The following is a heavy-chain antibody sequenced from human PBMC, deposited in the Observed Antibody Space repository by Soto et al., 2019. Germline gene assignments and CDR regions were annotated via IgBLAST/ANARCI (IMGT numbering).Heavy chain of an antibody. CDR1: GFTFSSYS. J-gene: IGHJ4*02. V-gene: IGHV3-21*01. CDR3: ARVPVLRYCSGGSCYFRPYYFDY. Sequence: SGGSLRLSCAASGFTFSSYSMNWVRQAPGKGLEWVSSISSSSSYIYYADSVKGRFTISRDNAKNSLYLQMNSLRAEDTAVYYCARVPVLRYCSGGSCYFRPYYFDYWGQGTLVTVSS. D-gene: IGHD2-15*01. CDR2: ISSSSSYI.